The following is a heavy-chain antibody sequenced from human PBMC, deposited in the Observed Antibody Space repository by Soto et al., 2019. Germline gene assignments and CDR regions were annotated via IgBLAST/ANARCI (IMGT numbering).Heavy chain of an antibody. J-gene: IGHJ5*02. V-gene: IGHV4-34*01. CDR2: INHSGST. CDR1: GGSFSGYY. CDR3: ESGRNLTAITMVRGRWFDP. Sequence: SETLSLTCAVYGGSFSGYYWSWIRQPPGKGLEWIGEINHSGSTNYNPSLKSRVTISVDTSKNQFSLKLSSVTAADTAVYYCESGRNLTAITMVRGRWFDPWGQGTLVTVSS. D-gene: IGHD3-10*01.